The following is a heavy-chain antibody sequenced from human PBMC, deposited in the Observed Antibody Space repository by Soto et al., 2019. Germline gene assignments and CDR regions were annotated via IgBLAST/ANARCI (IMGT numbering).Heavy chain of an antibody. Sequence: GESLKISCQGSGYRFSNYWIAWVRQMPGEGLEWLGIIHPDDSETRYSPSFQGQVTISADKSIKTTYLQWSSLRASDTAMYFCASSVLVTSTMNYFDLWGQGTLVTVSS. CDR2: IHPDDSET. CDR3: ASSVLVTSTMNYFDL. J-gene: IGHJ4*02. CDR1: GYRFSNYW. D-gene: IGHD2-2*01. V-gene: IGHV5-51*01.